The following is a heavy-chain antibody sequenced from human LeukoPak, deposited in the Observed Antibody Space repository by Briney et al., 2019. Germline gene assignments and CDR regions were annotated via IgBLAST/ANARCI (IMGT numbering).Heavy chain of an antibody. CDR3: AKVRMYYDSSGYYSRNYFDY. Sequence: GGSLRLSCAASGFTVSSNYVSWVRQAPGKGLEWVSVIYSGGSTYYADSVKGRFTISRHNSKNTLYLQMNSLRAEDTAVYYCAKVRMYYDSSGYYSRNYFDYWGQGTLVTVSS. D-gene: IGHD3-22*01. CDR1: GFTVSSNY. V-gene: IGHV3-53*04. J-gene: IGHJ4*02. CDR2: IYSGGST.